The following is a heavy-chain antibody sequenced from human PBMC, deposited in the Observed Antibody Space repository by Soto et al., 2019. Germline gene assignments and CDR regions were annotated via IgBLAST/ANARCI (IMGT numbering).Heavy chain of an antibody. J-gene: IGHJ5*02. CDR2: IYYSGST. CDR3: ARHLAVAGPNWFDP. Sequence: SETLSLTCTVSGGSISSSSYYWGWIRQPPGKGLEWIGSIYYSGSTYYNPSLKSRVTISVDTSKNQFSLKLSSVTAADTAVYYCARHLAVAGPNWFDPWGQGTLVTVYS. V-gene: IGHV4-39*01. D-gene: IGHD6-19*01. CDR1: GGSISSSSYY.